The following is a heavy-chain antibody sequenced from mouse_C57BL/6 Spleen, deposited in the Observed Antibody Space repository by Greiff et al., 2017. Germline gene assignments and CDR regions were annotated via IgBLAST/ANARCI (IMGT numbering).Heavy chain of an antibody. J-gene: IGHJ2*01. CDR2: ISSGGSYT. CDR3: AGLTTVVGGYFDY. D-gene: IGHD1-1*01. Sequence: EVHLVESGGDLVKPGGSLKLSCAASGFTFSSYGMSWVRQTPDKRLEWVATISSGGSYTYYPDSVKGRFTVSRDNAKNTLYLQMSSLKSEDTAMYYSAGLTTVVGGYFDYWGQGTTLTVSS. CDR1: GFTFSSYG. V-gene: IGHV5-6*01.